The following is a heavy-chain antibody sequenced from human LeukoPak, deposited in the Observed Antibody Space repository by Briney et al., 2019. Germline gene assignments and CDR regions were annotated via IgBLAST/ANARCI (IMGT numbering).Heavy chain of an antibody. J-gene: IGHJ6*02. V-gene: IGHV3-74*01. CDR2: INGDGTTT. D-gene: IGHD5-12*01. CDR3: ARRGYSGVWGMDV. CDR1: GFTLSNCW. Sequence: GGSLRLSCAASGFTLSNCWMYWVRQAPGRGLVWVSRINGDGTTTTYADSVKGRFTISRDNAKNTLYLQVNSLRVDDTSVYYCARRGYSGVWGMDVWGQGTTVTVSS.